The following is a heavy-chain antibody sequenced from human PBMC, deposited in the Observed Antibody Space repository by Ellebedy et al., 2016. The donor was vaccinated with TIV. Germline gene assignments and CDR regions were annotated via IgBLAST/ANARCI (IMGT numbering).Heavy chain of an antibody. V-gene: IGHV4-34*01. J-gene: IGHJ4*02. D-gene: IGHD5-18*01. CDR3: AKGGYSHDLLDFHH. CDR1: GGSFSGYY. CDR2: INQSGAT. Sequence: MPSETLSLTCGLSGGSFSGYYWNWIRQSPGEGLEWIGEINQSGATYYNPSLTSRVSISVDTSKNQFYMKLNSVTAADTAVYYCAKGGYSHDLLDFHHWGQGTLVTVSS.